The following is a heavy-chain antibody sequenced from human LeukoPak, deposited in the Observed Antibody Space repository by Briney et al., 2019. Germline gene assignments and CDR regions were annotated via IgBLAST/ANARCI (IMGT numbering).Heavy chain of an antibody. D-gene: IGHD2-2*02. V-gene: IGHV3-43*02. Sequence: PGGSLRLSCAASGFTFDDYAMHWVRQAPGKGLEWVSLISGDGGNTYYADSVKGRFTISRDNSKNTLYLQMNSLRAEDTAVYYCASLYCSSTSCYNRGAFDIWGQGTMVTVSS. J-gene: IGHJ3*02. CDR2: ISGDGGNT. CDR3: ASLYCSSTSCYNRGAFDI. CDR1: GFTFDDYA.